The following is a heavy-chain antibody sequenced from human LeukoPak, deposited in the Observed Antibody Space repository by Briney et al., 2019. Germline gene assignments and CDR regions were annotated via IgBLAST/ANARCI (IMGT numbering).Heavy chain of an antibody. J-gene: IGHJ4*02. CDR1: GFTFSSYA. D-gene: IGHD3-10*01. Sequence: GGSLRLSCAASGFTFSSYAMSWVRQAPGKGLEWVSAISGSGGSTYYADSVKGRFTISRDNSKNTLYLQMNSLRAEDTAVYYCATRPPSETYYGVFDYWGQGTLVTVSS. CDR3: ATRPPSETYYGVFDY. V-gene: IGHV3-23*01. CDR2: ISGSGGST.